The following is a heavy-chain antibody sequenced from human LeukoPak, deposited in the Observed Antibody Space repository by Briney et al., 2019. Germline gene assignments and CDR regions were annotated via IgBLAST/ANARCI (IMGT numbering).Heavy chain of an antibody. J-gene: IGHJ6*03. Sequence: ASVKVSCKASGYTFTGYYMHWVRQAPGQGLEWMGWINPNSGGTNYAQKFQGRVTMTRDTSISTAYMELSRLRSDDTAVYYCARVGAIYGYSSSSPYYYYYMDVWGKGTTVTVSS. CDR1: GYTFTGYY. CDR3: ARVGAIYGYSSSSPYYYYYMDV. D-gene: IGHD6-6*01. V-gene: IGHV1-2*02. CDR2: INPNSGGT.